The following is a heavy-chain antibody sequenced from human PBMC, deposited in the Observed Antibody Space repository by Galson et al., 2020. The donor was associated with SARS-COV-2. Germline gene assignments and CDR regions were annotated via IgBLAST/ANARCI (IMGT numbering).Heavy chain of an antibody. Sequence: TGGSLRLSCAAPGFTFSSYPMHWVRQPPAKGLEWVAVISYDGSNKYYADSVKGRFTVSRDNAKNSVYLHMNNLRDEDTAVYYCATEAHDYWGHGTLVTVSS. J-gene: IGHJ4*01. CDR1: GFTFSSYP. CDR3: ATEAHDY. V-gene: IGHV3-30-3*01. CDR2: ISYDGSNK.